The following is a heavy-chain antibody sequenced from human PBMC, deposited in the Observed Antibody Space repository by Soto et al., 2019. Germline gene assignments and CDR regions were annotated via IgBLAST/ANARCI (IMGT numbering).Heavy chain of an antibody. CDR3: ARDLGTGTTRGYYYYGMDV. Sequence: EASVKVSCKASGYTFTSYAMHWVRQAPGQRLEWMGWINAGNGNTKYSQKFQGRVTITRDTSASTAYMELSSLRSEDTAVYYCARDLGTGTTRGYYYYGMDVWGQGTTVTVSS. V-gene: IGHV1-3*01. J-gene: IGHJ6*02. CDR1: GYTFTSYA. D-gene: IGHD1-1*01. CDR2: INAGNGNT.